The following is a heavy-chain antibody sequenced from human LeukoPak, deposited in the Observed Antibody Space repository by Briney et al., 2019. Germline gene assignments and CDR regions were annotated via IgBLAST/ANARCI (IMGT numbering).Heavy chain of an antibody. CDR2: ISGSGGST. CDR1: GFTFSSYA. Sequence: PGGSLRLSCAASGFTFSSYAMSWVRQAPGKGLEWVSAISGSGGSTYYADSVKGRFTISRDNSKNTLYLQMNSLRAEDTAVYYCARDSSEGITMIVVEYYFDYWGQGTLVTVSS. J-gene: IGHJ4*02. V-gene: IGHV3-23*01. D-gene: IGHD3-22*01. CDR3: ARDSSEGITMIVVEYYFDY.